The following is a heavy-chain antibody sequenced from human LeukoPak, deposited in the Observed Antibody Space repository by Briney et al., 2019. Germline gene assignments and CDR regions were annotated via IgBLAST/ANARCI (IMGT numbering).Heavy chain of an antibody. D-gene: IGHD3-3*01. CDR3: ASGDFPDY. CDR1: GFTFSSYW. CDR2: IKQDGSEK. Sequence: GGSLRLSCAASGFTFSSYWMTWVRQAPGKGLEWAANIKQDGSEKYYVDSVKGRFTISRDNAKNSLFLQMNSLRAEDTAVYYCASGDFPDYWGQGTLVTVSS. J-gene: IGHJ4*02. V-gene: IGHV3-7*01.